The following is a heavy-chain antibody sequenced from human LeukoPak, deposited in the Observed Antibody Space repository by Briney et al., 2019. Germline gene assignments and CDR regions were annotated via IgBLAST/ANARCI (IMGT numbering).Heavy chain of an antibody. CDR3: ARHQGCFDP. CDR1: EYIFTNYW. Sequence: GESLKISCKGSEYIFTNYWIGWVRQMPGKGLEWLGMIYPGDSNTRYSPSFQGHVTISADKSISTAYLQWSSLKASDTAMYYCARHQGCFDPWGQGTLVTVSS. V-gene: IGHV5-51*01. J-gene: IGHJ5*02. CDR2: IYPGDSNT.